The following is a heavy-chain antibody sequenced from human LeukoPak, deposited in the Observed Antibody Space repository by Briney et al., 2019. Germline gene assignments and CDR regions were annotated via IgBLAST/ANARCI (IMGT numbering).Heavy chain of an antibody. CDR3: ARDLKTSGWYGDFDY. J-gene: IGHJ4*02. CDR1: GFTFSSYS. V-gene: IGHV3-53*01. Sequence: PGGSLRLSCAASGFTFSSYSMSWVRQAPGKGLEWVSAIFSGGSTFYADSVTGRFTISRDNSKNTVYLEMNSLRAEDTAVYYCARDLKTSGWYGDFDYWGQGTLVTVSS. D-gene: IGHD6-19*01. CDR2: IFSGGST.